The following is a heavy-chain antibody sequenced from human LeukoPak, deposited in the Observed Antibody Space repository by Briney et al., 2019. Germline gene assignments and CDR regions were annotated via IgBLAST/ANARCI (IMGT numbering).Heavy chain of an antibody. Sequence: GGSLRLSCAASGFTFSSYEMNWVRQAPGKGLEWVSYISSSGSTIYYADSVKGRFTISRDNAKNSLYPQMNSLRAEDTAVYYCARDESSSYGVGASWGQGTLVTVSS. D-gene: IGHD3-22*01. J-gene: IGHJ5*02. CDR1: GFTFSSYE. CDR3: ARDESSSYGVGAS. CDR2: ISSSGSTI. V-gene: IGHV3-48*03.